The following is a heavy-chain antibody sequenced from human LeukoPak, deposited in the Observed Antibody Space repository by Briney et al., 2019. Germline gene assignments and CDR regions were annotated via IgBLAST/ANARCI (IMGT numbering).Heavy chain of an antibody. CDR1: GYTFTGYY. J-gene: IGHJ5*02. Sequence: GASVKVSCKASGYTFTGYYMHWVRQAPGQGLEWMGRISPNSGGTNYAQKFQGRVTMTRDTPISAAYMELSRLRSDDTAVYYCARDSWSGYFNWFDPWGQGTLVTVSS. CDR2: ISPNSGGT. V-gene: IGHV1-2*06. CDR3: ARDSWSGYFNWFDP. D-gene: IGHD3-3*01.